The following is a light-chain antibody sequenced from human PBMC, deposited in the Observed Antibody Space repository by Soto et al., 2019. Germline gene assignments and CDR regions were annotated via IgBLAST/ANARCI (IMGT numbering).Light chain of an antibody. CDR2: DVS. J-gene: IGLJ1*01. V-gene: IGLV2-11*01. CDR3: CSYAGSYV. CDR1: SSDVGGYNY. Sequence: ALTQPRSVSGSPGQSVTISCTGTSSDVGGYNYVSWYQHHPGKAPKLMIYDVSKRPSGVPDRFSGSKSGNTASLTISGLQAEDEADYYCCSYAGSYVFGTGTKVTVL.